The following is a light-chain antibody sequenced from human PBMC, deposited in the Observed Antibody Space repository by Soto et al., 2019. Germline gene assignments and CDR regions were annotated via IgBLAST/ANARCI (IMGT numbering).Light chain of an antibody. CDR2: GAS. CDR1: QSVSSN. CDR3: QQYNNWPRT. V-gene: IGKV3-15*01. J-gene: IGKJ1*01. Sequence: ELVMTHSPATLSVSPGERATLSCRASQSVSSNLAWYQQKPGQAPRRLIYGASTRATGIPARFSGSGSGTEFTLTISSLQSEDFAVYYCQQYNNWPRTFGQGTKVDIK.